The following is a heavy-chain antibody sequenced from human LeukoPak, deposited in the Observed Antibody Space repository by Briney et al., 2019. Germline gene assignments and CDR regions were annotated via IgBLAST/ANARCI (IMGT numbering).Heavy chain of an antibody. CDR3: AKDPFSPVAFDY. CDR1: GFTFSSYG. CDR2: ISYDGSNK. Sequence: GGSLRLSCAASGFTFSSYGMHWVRQAPGKGLEWVAVISYDGSNKYYADSVKGRFTISRDNSKNTLYLQMNSLRAEDTAVYYCAKDPFSPVAFDYWGQGTLVTVSS. J-gene: IGHJ4*02. D-gene: IGHD4-23*01. V-gene: IGHV3-30*18.